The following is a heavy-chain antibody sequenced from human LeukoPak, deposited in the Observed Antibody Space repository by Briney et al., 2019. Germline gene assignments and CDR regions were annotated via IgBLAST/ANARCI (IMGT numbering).Heavy chain of an antibody. Sequence: GESLKISCKGSGYSFATYWIGWVRQMPGKGLEWMGIIYPGDSDTRYSPSFQGQVTISADKSISTAYLQWSSLKASDTAMYYCARTTDIVATAPFDYWGQGTLVTVSS. D-gene: IGHD5-12*01. CDR2: IYPGDSDT. J-gene: IGHJ4*02. CDR3: ARTTDIVATAPFDY. V-gene: IGHV5-51*01. CDR1: GYSFATYW.